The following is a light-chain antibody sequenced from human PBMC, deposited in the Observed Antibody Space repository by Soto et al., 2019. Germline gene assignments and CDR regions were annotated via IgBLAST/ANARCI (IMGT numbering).Light chain of an antibody. J-gene: IGKJ4*01. V-gene: IGKV1-39*01. CDR1: QGISSY. Sequence: DIQLTQSPSFLSASVGDRVTITCRASQGISSYLVWYQQKPGKAPKLLIYAASSLQSGVPSRFSGSGSGTDFTLTISSLQPEDFATYYCQQSYSTLTFGGGTKVDIK. CDR3: QQSYSTLT. CDR2: AAS.